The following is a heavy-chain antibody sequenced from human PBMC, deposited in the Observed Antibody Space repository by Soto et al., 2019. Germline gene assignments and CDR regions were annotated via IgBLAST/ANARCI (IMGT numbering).Heavy chain of an antibody. Sequence: GGSLRLSCAASGFTFSSYAMHWVRQAPGKGLEWVAVISYDGSNKYYADSVKGRFTISRDNSKNTLYLQMNSLRAEDTAVYYCARQRMGATTHFDYWGQGTLAPVSS. CDR2: ISYDGSNK. D-gene: IGHD1-26*01. V-gene: IGHV3-30-3*01. CDR3: ARQRMGATTHFDY. CDR1: GFTFSSYA. J-gene: IGHJ4*02.